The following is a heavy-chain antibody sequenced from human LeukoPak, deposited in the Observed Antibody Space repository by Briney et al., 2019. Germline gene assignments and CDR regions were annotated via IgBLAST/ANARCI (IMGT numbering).Heavy chain of an antibody. D-gene: IGHD3-10*01. J-gene: IGHJ4*02. CDR3: ASHPYYGSGEGCYFDY. CDR2: ISSSGSTI. CDR1: GFTFSDYY. V-gene: IGHV3-11*01. Sequence: KPGGSLRLSCAASGFTFSDYYMSWIRQAPGKGLEWVSYISSSGSTIYYAGSVKGRFTISRDNAKNSLYLQMNSLRAEDTAVYYCASHPYYGSGEGCYFDYWGQGTLATVSS.